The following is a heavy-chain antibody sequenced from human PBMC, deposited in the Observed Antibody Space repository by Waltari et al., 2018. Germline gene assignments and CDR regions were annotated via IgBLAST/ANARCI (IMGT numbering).Heavy chain of an antibody. Sequence: QVQLVQSGAEVKKPGASVKVSCKTSGYIFTDYYIHWVRQAPGQGLEWMGCINPKNGDTYYSQNSRDRVSMTRDTSITTAFMELNSLRFDDTAVYYCATNQVGPHTSFDYWGQGTLVTVSS. CDR1: GYIFTDYY. CDR2: INPKNGDT. D-gene: IGHD1-26*01. J-gene: IGHJ4*02. CDR3: ATNQVGPHTSFDY. V-gene: IGHV1-2*02.